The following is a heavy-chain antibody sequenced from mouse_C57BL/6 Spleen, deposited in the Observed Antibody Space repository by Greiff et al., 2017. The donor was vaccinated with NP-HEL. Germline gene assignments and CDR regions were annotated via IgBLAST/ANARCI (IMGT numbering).Heavy chain of an antibody. D-gene: IGHD1-1*01. J-gene: IGHJ1*03. CDR3: AREPLYYGSSHWYFDV. Sequence: VQLQQPGAELVKPGASVKLSCKASGYTFTSYWMHWVKQRPGQGLEWIGMIHPNSGSTNYNEKFKSKATLTVDKSSSTAYMQLSSLTSEDSAVYYCAREPLYYGSSHWYFDVWGTGTTVTVSS. CDR2: IHPNSGST. CDR1: GYTFTSYW. V-gene: IGHV1-64*01.